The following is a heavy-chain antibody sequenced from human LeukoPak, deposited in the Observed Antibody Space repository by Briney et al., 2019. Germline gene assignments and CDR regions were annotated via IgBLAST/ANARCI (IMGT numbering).Heavy chain of an antibody. Sequence: GGSLRLSCAASGFTVSSNYMSWVRQTPGKGLEWVSVIYSGGSTYYTDSVKGRFTISRDNSKNTLYLQMNSLRAEDTAVYYCAREEVTTGAFDIWGQGTMVTVSS. CDR3: AREEVTTGAFDI. CDR1: GFTVSSNY. CDR2: IYSGGST. J-gene: IGHJ3*02. D-gene: IGHD2-21*02. V-gene: IGHV3-66*01.